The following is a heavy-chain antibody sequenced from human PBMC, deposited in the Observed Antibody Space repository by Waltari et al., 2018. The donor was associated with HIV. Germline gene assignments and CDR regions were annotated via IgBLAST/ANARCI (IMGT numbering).Heavy chain of an antibody. CDR2: FDPEDGET. CDR1: GSTLTALS. V-gene: IGHV1-24*01. Sequence: QVQPVQSGAEVKKPGASVKVSCKVSGSTLTALSMHWVRPAPGKGLEWMGGFDPEDGETIYAQKFQGRVTMTEDTSTDTAYMELSSLRSEDTAVYYCAIYSSSSGLLDGMDVWGQGTTVTVSS. CDR3: AIYSSSSGLLDGMDV. D-gene: IGHD6-6*01. J-gene: IGHJ6*02.